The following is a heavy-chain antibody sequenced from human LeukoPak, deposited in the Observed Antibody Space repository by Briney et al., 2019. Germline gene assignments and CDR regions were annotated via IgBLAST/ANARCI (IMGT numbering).Heavy chain of an antibody. V-gene: IGHV4-59*01. J-gene: IGHJ4*02. CDR3: AVYDFRGDFDY. Sequence: SETLSLTCTVSGGSISSYYWSWIRQPPGKGLEWIGYIYYSGSTNYNPSLKSRVTISVDTSKNQFSLKLSSVTAADTAVYYRAVYDFRGDFDYWGQGTLVTVSS. CDR1: GGSISSYY. CDR2: IYYSGST. D-gene: IGHD3-3*01.